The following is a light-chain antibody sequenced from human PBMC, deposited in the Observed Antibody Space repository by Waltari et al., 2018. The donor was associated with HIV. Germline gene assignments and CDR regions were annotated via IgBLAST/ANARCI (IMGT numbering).Light chain of an antibody. V-gene: IGLV6-57*01. Sequence: NFMLTQPHSVSESPGKTVTISCTRSSGSVASNYVQWYQQRPGSSPTTVIYEDNQRPSGVPDRFSGAIDSASNSASLTISGLKTEDEADYYCQSYDSRNHVVFVGGTKLTVL. CDR1: SGSVASNY. CDR3: QSYDSRNHVV. CDR2: EDN. J-gene: IGLJ2*01.